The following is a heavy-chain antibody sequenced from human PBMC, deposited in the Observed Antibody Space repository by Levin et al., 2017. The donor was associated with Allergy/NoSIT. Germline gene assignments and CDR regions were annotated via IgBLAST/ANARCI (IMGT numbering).Heavy chain of an antibody. V-gene: IGHV3-9*01. D-gene: IGHD3-22*01. CDR2: ISWNSGSI. J-gene: IGHJ3*02. CDR1: GFTFDDYA. Sequence: SLKISCAASGFTFDDYAMLWVRQAPGKGLEWVSGISWNSGSIGYADSVKGRFTISRDNAKNSLYLQMNSLRAEDTALYYCAKGGYYDSSGAFDIWGQGTMVTVSS. CDR3: AKGGYYDSSGAFDI.